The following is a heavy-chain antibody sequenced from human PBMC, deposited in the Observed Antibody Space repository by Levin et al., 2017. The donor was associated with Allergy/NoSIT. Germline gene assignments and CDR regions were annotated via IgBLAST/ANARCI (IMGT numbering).Heavy chain of an antibody. Sequence: ESLKISCAVPGGSISNSLYYWGWIRQPPGKGLEWIGSIYYSGNTYYNPSLNSRVTISVDTSKNQFSLKLSSVTAADTAVYYCARQQSIAAVYLHFDYWGQGTLVTVSS. J-gene: IGHJ4*02. CDR3: ARQQSIAAVYLHFDY. CDR1: GGSISNSLYY. CDR2: IYYSGNT. D-gene: IGHD6-13*01. V-gene: IGHV4-39*01.